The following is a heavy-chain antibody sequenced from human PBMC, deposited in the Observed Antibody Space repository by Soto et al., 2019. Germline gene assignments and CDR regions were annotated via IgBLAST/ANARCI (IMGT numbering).Heavy chain of an antibody. Sequence: QVQLVQFGAEVKKPGATVKVTCKASGYTFTSYGINCVREATGQGLEWMGWMNRNSDNTDYAQMFEGRVTMTGNTSLSTAYMELSSLRSEATAAYYCTRRGRCSSTSCRANYFDNWCQGTLVTVSS. J-gene: IGHJ4*02. D-gene: IGHD2-2*01. CDR3: TRRGRCSSTSCRANYFDN. CDR1: GYTFTSYG. CDR2: MNRNSDNT. V-gene: IGHV1-8*01.